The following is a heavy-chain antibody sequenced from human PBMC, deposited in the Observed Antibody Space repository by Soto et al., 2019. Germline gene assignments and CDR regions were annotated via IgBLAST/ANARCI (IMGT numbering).Heavy chain of an antibody. CDR3: ARHGYNYGGGYFDY. V-gene: IGHV3-66*04. D-gene: IGHD5-18*01. CDR2: IYSGGST. J-gene: IGHJ4*02. Sequence: EVQLVESGGGLVQPGGSLRLSCVASGVTVSSNYMSWVRQAPGKGLEWVSVIYSGGSTYYADSVKGRFTISRDNSKNTLYLQMNSLRAEDTAVYYCARHGYNYGGGYFDYWGQGTLVTVS. CDR1: GVTVSSNY.